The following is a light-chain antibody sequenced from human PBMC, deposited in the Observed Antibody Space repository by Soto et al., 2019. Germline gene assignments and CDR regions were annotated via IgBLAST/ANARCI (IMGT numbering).Light chain of an antibody. V-gene: IGKV3-11*01. J-gene: IGKJ4*01. CDR3: QQRSSWPLT. Sequence: ETVLTQSPATLSLSPGERAILSRRASQSVSTYLAWYQQKPGQAPRLLISDASNRATGIPARFSGSGSGTDFTLTISSLEPEDFAVYYCQQRSSWPLTFGGGTKVEIK. CDR2: DAS. CDR1: QSVSTY.